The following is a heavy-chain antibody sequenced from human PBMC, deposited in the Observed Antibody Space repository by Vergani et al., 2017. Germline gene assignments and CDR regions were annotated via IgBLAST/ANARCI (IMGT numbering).Heavy chain of an antibody. J-gene: IGHJ4*02. CDR2: IYYSGST. CDR1: GGSISSSSYY. CDR3: ARDLGVYDSSGYYDY. V-gene: IGHV4-39*07. Sequence: QLQLQESGPGLVKPSETLSLTCTVSGGSISSSSYYWGWIRQPPGKGLEWIGSIYYSGSTYYNPSLKSRVTISVDTSKNQFSLKLSSVTAADTAVYYWARDLGVYDSSGYYDYWGQGTLVTVSS. D-gene: IGHD3-22*01.